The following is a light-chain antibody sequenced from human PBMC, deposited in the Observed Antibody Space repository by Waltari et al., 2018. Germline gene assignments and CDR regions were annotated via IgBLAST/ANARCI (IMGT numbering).Light chain of an antibody. Sequence: EIVMTQSPATLSVSPGERATLSCRASQSVSSNFAWYQQKPGQAPRLLIYGASTRATGIPARFSGSGAGTEFTRTISSLQSEDVAVYYCQQYNNWPLYTFGQGTKLEIK. CDR3: QQYNNWPLYT. V-gene: IGKV3-15*01. CDR1: QSVSSN. CDR2: GAS. J-gene: IGKJ2*01.